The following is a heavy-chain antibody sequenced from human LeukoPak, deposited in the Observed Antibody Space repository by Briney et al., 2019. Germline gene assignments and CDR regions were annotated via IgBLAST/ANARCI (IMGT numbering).Heavy chain of an antibody. CDR2: ISGSGGST. CDR3: AKDVPRGYSYGWDAFDI. D-gene: IGHD5-18*01. J-gene: IGHJ3*02. CDR1: GFTFSSYA. V-gene: IGHV3-23*01. Sequence: GSLRLSCAASGFTFSSYAMSWVRQAPGKGLEWVSAISGSGGSTYYADSVKGRFTIPRDNSKNTLYLQMNSLRAEDTAVYYCAKDVPRGYSYGWDAFDIWGQGTMVTVSS.